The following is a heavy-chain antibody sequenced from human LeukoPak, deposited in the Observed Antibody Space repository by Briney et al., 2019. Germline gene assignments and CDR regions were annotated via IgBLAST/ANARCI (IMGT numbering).Heavy chain of an antibody. CDR2: IYHSGST. CDR3: ARHGRSGDYVWGSYRFPHDY. V-gene: IGHV4-38-2*01. J-gene: IGHJ4*02. Sequence: SETLSLTCAVSGYSISSGHYWGWIRQPPGKGLEWIGSIYHSGSTYYNPSLKSRVTISVDTSKNQFSLKLSSVTAAGTAVYYCARHGRSGDYVWGSYRFPHDYWGQGTLVTVSS. CDR1: GYSISSGHY. D-gene: IGHD3-16*02.